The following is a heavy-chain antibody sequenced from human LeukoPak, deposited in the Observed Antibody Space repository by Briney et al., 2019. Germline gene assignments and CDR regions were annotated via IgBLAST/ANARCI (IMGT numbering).Heavy chain of an antibody. CDR1: GGSFSGYY. J-gene: IGHJ4*02. V-gene: IGHV4-34*01. D-gene: IGHD3-22*01. Sequence: SETLSLTCAVYGGSFSGYYWSWIRQPPGKGLEWIGEINHSGSTNYNPSLKSRVTISVDTSKNQFSLELSSVTAADTAVYYCARDLTDYYDSSGYYLDYWGQGTLVTVSS. CDR3: ARDLTDYYDSSGYYLDY. CDR2: INHSGST.